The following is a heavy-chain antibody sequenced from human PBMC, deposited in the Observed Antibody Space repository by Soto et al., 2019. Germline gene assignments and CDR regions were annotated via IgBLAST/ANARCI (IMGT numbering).Heavy chain of an antibody. CDR1: GYTFTSYA. CDR2: INAGNGNT. CDR3: ARYAGYYDSSGYYRRAFDI. J-gene: IGHJ3*02. Sequence: ASVKVSCKASGYTFTSYAMHWVRQAPGQRLEWMGWINAGNGNTKYSQKFQGRVTITRDTSASTAYMELSSLRSEDTAVYYCARYAGYYDSSGYYRRAFDIWGQGTMVTVSS. V-gene: IGHV1-3*01. D-gene: IGHD3-22*01.